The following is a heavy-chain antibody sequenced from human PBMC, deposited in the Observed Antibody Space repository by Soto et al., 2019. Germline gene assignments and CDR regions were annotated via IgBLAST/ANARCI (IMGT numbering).Heavy chain of an antibody. CDR3: ARQAAAPGIDLWFDP. CDR1: GGSISSSRSY. Sequence: SETLSLTCNVSGGSISSSRSYWAWFRQPPGKELEWIANIFYAGNTYYNPSLKSRVTVSVDTSKNQYSLKLDSVIAADTAVYYCARQAAAPGIDLWFDPWGQGTLVTVSS. V-gene: IGHV4-39*01. CDR2: IFYAGNT. D-gene: IGHD6-13*01. J-gene: IGHJ5*02.